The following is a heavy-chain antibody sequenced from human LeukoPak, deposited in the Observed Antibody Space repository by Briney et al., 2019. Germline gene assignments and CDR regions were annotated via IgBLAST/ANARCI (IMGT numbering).Heavy chain of an antibody. V-gene: IGHV4-4*07. Sequence: SETLSLTCSVSGGSISSYYWSWSRQPAGRGLEWIGRIYSSGSTNYNPSLKSRVTMSVDTSKNQFSLKLSSVTAADTAVYYCAGTAYHYFDYWGQGTLVTVSS. CDR2: IYSSGST. CDR1: GGSISSYY. D-gene: IGHD3-16*01. J-gene: IGHJ4*02. CDR3: AGTAYHYFDY.